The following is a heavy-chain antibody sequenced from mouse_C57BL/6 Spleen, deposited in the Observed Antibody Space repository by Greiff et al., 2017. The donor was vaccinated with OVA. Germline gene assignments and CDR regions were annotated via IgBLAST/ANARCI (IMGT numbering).Heavy chain of an antibody. CDR3: ATSVGATDY. CDR1: GYTFTSYW. CDR2: IDPSDSYT. V-gene: IGHV1-59*01. J-gene: IGHJ2*01. D-gene: IGHD1-1*01. Sequence: QVQLQQPGAELVRPGTSVKLSCKASGYTFTSYWMHWVKQRPGQGLEWIGVIDPSDSYTNYNQKFKGKATLTVDTSSSTAYMQLSRLTSEDSAVYYCATSVGATDYWGQGTTLTVSS.